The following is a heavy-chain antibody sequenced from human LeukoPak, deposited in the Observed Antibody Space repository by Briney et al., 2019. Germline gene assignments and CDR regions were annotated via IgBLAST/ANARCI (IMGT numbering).Heavy chain of an antibody. Sequence: GASVKVSCKASGYTFTGYYMHWVRQAPGQGLEWMGWINPNSGGTNYAQKFQGRVTMTRDTSISTAYMELSRLRSDDTAVYYCARDRSIKGPSLLFDYWGQGTLVTVSS. J-gene: IGHJ4*02. CDR1: GYTFTGYY. CDR3: ARDRSIKGPSLLFDY. D-gene: IGHD3-3*02. CDR2: INPNSGGT. V-gene: IGHV1-2*02.